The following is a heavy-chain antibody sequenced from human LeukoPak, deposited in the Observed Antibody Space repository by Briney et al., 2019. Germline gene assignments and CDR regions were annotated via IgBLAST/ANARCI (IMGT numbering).Heavy chain of an antibody. D-gene: IGHD2-15*01. CDR2: IRSKAYGGTT. CDR1: GFTFGDYA. Sequence: GGALRLSCTASGFTFGDYAMSWVRQAPGKGLEWVGFIRSKAYGGTTVYAASVKGRFTISGDDSKSIAYLQMNSLKTEDTAVYYCTRAAYCSGGGCYTADYWGQGTLVTVSS. J-gene: IGHJ4*02. CDR3: TRAAYCSGGGCYTADY. V-gene: IGHV3-49*04.